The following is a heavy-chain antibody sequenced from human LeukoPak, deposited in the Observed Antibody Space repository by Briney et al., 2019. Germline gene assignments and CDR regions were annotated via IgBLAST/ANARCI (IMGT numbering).Heavy chain of an antibody. D-gene: IGHD3-22*01. Sequence: GGSLRLSCAASGFIFSSYNMNWVRQAPGKGLEWVANIKQDGSAKYYVDSLRGRFSISRDNVKNSLFLQMNSLSAEDTAVYYCARCPYDSTGYYSVPSHLDYWGQGTLVTVSS. V-gene: IGHV3-7*01. CDR2: IKQDGSAK. CDR1: GFIFSSYN. J-gene: IGHJ4*02. CDR3: ARCPYDSTGYYSVPSHLDY.